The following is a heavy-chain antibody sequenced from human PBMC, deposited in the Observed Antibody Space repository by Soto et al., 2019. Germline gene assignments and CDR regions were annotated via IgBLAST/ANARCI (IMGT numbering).Heavy chain of an antibody. V-gene: IGHV1-69*01. CDR1: GDTFKNCV. D-gene: IGHD2-15*01. J-gene: IGHJ6*02. Sequence: QVQVVQSGVEVRRPGSSVKVSCKASGDTFKNCVISWVRQAPGQGLEWMGGIIPLFGTTDFAQRFQGRLTITTDESTTTAYMELSRLRSEDTATYYCAAELGFGKVAVVGGQGTTVIVSS. CDR2: IIPLFGTT. CDR3: AAELGFGKVAVV.